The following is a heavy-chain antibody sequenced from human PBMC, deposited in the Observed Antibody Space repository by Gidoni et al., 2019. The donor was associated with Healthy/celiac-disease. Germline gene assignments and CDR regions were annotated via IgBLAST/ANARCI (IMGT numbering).Heavy chain of an antibody. Sequence: EVQLVESGGGWVQPGRSVSLSCTASGFTFGDYAMSWVRQAPGKGLEWVGFIRSKAYGGTTEYAASVKGRFTISRDDSKSIAYLQMNSLKTEDTAVYYCGSAIFGVVNADYWGQGTLVTVSS. V-gene: IGHV3-49*04. J-gene: IGHJ4*02. CDR1: GFTFGDYA. CDR3: GSAIFGVVNADY. CDR2: IRSKAYGGTT. D-gene: IGHD3-3*01.